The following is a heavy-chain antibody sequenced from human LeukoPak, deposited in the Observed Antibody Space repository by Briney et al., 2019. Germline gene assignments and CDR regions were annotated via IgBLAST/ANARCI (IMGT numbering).Heavy chain of an antibody. V-gene: IGHV1-18*01. J-gene: IGHJ4*02. CDR1: GYTFTSYD. D-gene: IGHD1-26*01. CDR3: ARKRGSYSFDY. Sequence: ASVKVSCKASGYTFTSYDISWVRQAPGQGLEWMGWISAYNGYTNSAQKFQGRVTMTTDTSTSTAYMELRSLRSDDTAVYYCARKRGSYSFDYWGQGTLVTVFS. CDR2: ISAYNGYT.